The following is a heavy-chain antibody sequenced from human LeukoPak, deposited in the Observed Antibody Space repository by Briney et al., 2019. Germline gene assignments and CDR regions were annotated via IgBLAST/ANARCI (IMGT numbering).Heavy chain of an antibody. CDR1: GGSISSRSYY. CDR3: ARQNFVVVTAIRIFDY. V-gene: IGHV4-39*01. CDR2: IFYSGST. Sequence: SETLSLTCTVSGGSISSRSYYWGWLRQPPGKGLEWIASIFYSGSTYHNPSLKSRVTISVDTSKSQFSLKLSSVTAADTAVYYCARQNFVVVTAIRIFDYWGQGTLVTVSS. D-gene: IGHD2-21*02. J-gene: IGHJ4*02.